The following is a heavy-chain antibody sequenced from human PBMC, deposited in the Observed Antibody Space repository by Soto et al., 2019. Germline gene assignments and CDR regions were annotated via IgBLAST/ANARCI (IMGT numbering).Heavy chain of an antibody. Sequence: GGSLRLSCAASGFTFSNYVMHWVRQAPGKGLEWVAVISYDGSNKDYADSVKGRFTISRDNSKNTLYLQMNSLRVEDTAVYYCAKDEVLVEVVARDYYGMDVWGQGTTVTVSS. CDR1: GFTFSNYV. CDR3: AKDEVLVEVVARDYYGMDV. V-gene: IGHV3-30-3*01. J-gene: IGHJ6*02. CDR2: ISYDGSNK. D-gene: IGHD2-15*01.